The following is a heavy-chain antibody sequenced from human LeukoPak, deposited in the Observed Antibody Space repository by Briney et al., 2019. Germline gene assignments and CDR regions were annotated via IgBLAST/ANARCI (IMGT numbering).Heavy chain of an antibody. CDR2: MNPNSGNT. Sequence: ASVKVSCKASGYTFTSYDINWVRQATGQGLEWMGWMNPNSGNTGYAQKFQGRVTMTRNTSISTAYMELSSLRSEDTAVCYCARGFMITFGGVYFDYWGQGTLVTVSS. V-gene: IGHV1-8*01. CDR1: GYTFTSYD. CDR3: ARGFMITFGGVYFDY. D-gene: IGHD3-16*01. J-gene: IGHJ4*02.